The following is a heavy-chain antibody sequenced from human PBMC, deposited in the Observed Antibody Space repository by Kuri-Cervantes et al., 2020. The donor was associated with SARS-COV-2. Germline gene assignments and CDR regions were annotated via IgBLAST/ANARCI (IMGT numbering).Heavy chain of an antibody. Sequence: GESLKIPCAASGFTLRSYSMNWVRQAPGKGLEWGSSISSSSSYIYYADLVKVRLTISRDNAKNSLYLQLNSLRADDTAVYCCARVYSGSYYNWFDPWGQGTLVTVSS. D-gene: IGHD1-26*01. V-gene: IGHV3-21*01. CDR1: GFTLRSYS. CDR3: ARVYSGSYYNWFDP. J-gene: IGHJ5*02. CDR2: ISSSSSYI.